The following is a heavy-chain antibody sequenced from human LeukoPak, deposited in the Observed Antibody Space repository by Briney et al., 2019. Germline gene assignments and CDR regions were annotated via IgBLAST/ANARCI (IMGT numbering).Heavy chain of an antibody. CDR1: GYTFTDYW. CDR3: APGGAIDY. J-gene: IGHJ4*02. Sequence: ASVKVSCKASGYTFTDYWMHWVRQAPGQGLEWMGWINPHSGGTKYAQKFQGRVTMTRDTSIRTAYMELSRLRSDDTAMYYCAPGGAIDYWGQGTLVTVSS. CDR2: INPHSGGT. V-gene: IGHV1-2*02. D-gene: IGHD3-10*01.